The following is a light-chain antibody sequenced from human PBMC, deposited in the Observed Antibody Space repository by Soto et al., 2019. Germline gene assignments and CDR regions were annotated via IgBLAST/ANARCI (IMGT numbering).Light chain of an antibody. CDR3: QQYNYWIT. Sequence: DIVLTQYPATLSLPPGERATLSCRASQSVSSYLARYKQKPGQSPRLLMYGASTRATGIPARFSGSGSGTEFTLTITCLQPEEFAVYYCQQYNYWITFAQRTRLEI. J-gene: IGKJ5*01. CDR1: QSVSSY. CDR2: GAS. V-gene: IGKV3-15*01.